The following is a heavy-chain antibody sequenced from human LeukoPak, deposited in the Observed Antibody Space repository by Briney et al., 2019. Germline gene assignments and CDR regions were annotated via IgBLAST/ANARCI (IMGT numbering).Heavy chain of an antibody. CDR3: ARPIGSSSNDAFDI. D-gene: IGHD6-6*01. V-gene: IGHV4-34*01. CDR2: INHSGST. J-gene: IGHJ3*02. CDR1: GGSFSGYY. Sequence: SETLSLTCAVYGGSFSGYYWSWIRQPPGKGLEWIGEINHSGSTNYNPSLKSRVTISVDTSKNQFSLKLSSVTAADTAVYYCARPIGSSSNDAFDIWGQGTMVTVSS.